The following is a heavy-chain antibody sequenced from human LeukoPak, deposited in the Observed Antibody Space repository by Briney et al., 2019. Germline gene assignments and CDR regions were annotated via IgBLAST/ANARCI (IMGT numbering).Heavy chain of an antibody. CDR1: GGSISSYY. CDR2: IYYSGST. V-gene: IGHV4-59*01. CDR3: AREVAALVSRAFDI. J-gene: IGHJ3*02. Sequence: SETLSLTCTVSGGSISSYYWSWIRQPPGKGLEWIGYIYYSGSTNYNPSLKSRVTISVGTSKNQFSLKLSSVTAADTAVYYCAREVAALVSRAFDIWGQGTMVTVSS. D-gene: IGHD6-13*01.